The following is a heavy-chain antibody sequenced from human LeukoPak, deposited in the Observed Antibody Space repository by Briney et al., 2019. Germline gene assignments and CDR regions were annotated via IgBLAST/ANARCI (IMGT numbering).Heavy chain of an antibody. V-gene: IGHV3-23*01. Sequence: SGGSLRLSCAASGFTFSSYAMSWVRQAPGKGLEWVSAISGSGGSTYYADSVKGRFTISRDNSKNTLYLQMNSLRAEDTAVYYCAKVPARITIFGVARFDPWGQGTLVTVSS. CDR3: AKVPARITIFGVARFDP. D-gene: IGHD3-3*01. J-gene: IGHJ5*02. CDR2: ISGSGGST. CDR1: GFTFSSYA.